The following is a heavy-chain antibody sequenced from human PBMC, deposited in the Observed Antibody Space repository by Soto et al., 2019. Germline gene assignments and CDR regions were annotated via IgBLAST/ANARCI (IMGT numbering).Heavy chain of an antibody. V-gene: IGHV1-69*01. Sequence: QVQLVQSGPELKKPGSSVKVSCKAPGDTFNSYGISWVRQAPGQGLEWMGGIVPMFGTTNLALKFEDRVTITADELTTTVYMAIRGLTSEDTAVYYWARDLADVHLWDAFDGWGHGTRVTVSS. CDR3: ARDLADVHLWDAFDG. D-gene: IGHD6-13*01. CDR1: GDTFNSYG. CDR2: IVPMFGTT. J-gene: IGHJ3*01.